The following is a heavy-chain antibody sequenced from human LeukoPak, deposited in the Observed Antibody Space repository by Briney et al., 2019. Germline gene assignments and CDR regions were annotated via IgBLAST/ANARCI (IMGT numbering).Heavy chain of an antibody. CDR2: ISHEGSAQ. V-gene: IGHV3-30*03. D-gene: IGHD6-19*01. CDR3: VRTREQWQVLDY. Sequence: GGSLRLSCAASGFSFGSYGIHWVRQAPGKGLEWVAVISHEGSAQYHADSVKGRFTVSRDNSKNMVYLQMNSLRTEDTAVYYCVRTREQWQVLDYWGQGTLVIVSS. CDR1: GFSFGSYG. J-gene: IGHJ4*02.